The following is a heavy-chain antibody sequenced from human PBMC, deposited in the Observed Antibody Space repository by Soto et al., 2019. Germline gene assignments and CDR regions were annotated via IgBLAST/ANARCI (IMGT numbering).Heavy chain of an antibody. Sequence: GGSLRLSCAASGFTFTRHSMNWVRQAPGKGLEWVSSICSTTNYIYYGDSMKGRFTISRDNAKNSLYLEMNSLRAEDTAVYYCARESEDLTSNFDYWGQGTLVTVSS. J-gene: IGHJ4*02. CDR2: ICSTTNYI. V-gene: IGHV3-21*06. CDR1: GFTFTRHS. CDR3: ARESEDLTSNFDY.